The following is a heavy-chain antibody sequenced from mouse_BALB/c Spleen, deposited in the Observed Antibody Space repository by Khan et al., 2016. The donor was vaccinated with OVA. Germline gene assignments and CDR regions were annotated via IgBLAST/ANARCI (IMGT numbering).Heavy chain of an antibody. Sequence: EVELVESGGGLVQPGGSRKLSCAASGFTFSDYGMGWVRQAPGKGPEWVAFVSSLAYNFYYADTVTGRFTFSRENAKNTLYLEMSSLRSEDTAMYYCARGGKGGFAYWGQGTLVTVSA. J-gene: IGHJ3*01. CDR1: GFTFSDYG. CDR3: ARGGKGGFAY. CDR2: VSSLAYNF. V-gene: IGHV5-15*02.